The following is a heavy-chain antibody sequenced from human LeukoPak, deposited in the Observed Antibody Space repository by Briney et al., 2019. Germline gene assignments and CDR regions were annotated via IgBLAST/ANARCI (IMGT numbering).Heavy chain of an antibody. J-gene: IGHJ5*02. V-gene: IGHV4-4*07. CDR2: IYTSGGT. Sequence: SETLSLTCTVSGGSISSYYWSWVRQPAGKRLEWIGRIYTSGGTNYNPSLKSRVTMSVDTSKNQFSLKLSSVTAADTAVYYCARDLLEGYCSSTSCYGWFDPWGQGTLVTVSS. D-gene: IGHD2-2*01. CDR1: GGSISSYY. CDR3: ARDLLEGYCSSTSCYGWFDP.